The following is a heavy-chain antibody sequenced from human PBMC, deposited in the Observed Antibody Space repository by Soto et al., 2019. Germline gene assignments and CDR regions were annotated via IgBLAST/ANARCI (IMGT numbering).Heavy chain of an antibody. J-gene: IGHJ4*02. Sequence: EVQLLESGGGLVQPGGSLRLSCAVSGFSFGTYTVNWVRQAPGMGLEWVSGLSDSVGTTHYAYSVKGRFNISRDKSKNTLYLQMNNLRAEDTAVYYCAKHLIGGRLQTPFDLWGQGTQVTVSS. CDR3: AKHLIGGRLQTPFDL. D-gene: IGHD3-22*01. CDR2: LSDSVGTT. V-gene: IGHV3-23*01. CDR1: GFSFGTYT.